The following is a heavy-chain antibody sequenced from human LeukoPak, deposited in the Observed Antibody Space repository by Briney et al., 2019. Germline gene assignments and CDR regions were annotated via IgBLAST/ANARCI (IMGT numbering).Heavy chain of an antibody. Sequence: GGSLRLSCAASGFTFSNYAMNWVRQAPGKGLEWVSAASGSGGSTFYADSVKGRFTISRDNSKNTLYLQMNSLRAEDTAVYYCATLRDYGDYRDYWGQGTLVTVSS. V-gene: IGHV3-23*01. CDR3: ATLRDYGDYRDY. CDR1: GFTFSNYA. D-gene: IGHD4-17*01. J-gene: IGHJ4*02. CDR2: ASGSGGST.